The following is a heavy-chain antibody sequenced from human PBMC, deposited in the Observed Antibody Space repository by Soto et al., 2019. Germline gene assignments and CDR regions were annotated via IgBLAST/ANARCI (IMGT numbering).Heavy chain of an antibody. D-gene: IGHD3-3*01. Sequence: TLSLTCAVSGYSISSSNWWGWIRQPPGKGLEWIGYIYYSGSTYYNPSLKSRVTMSVDTSKNQFSLKLSSVTTVDTAVYYCARMGPGGYDFWSGSLDYWGQGTLVTVSS. J-gene: IGHJ4*02. CDR1: GYSISSSNW. CDR2: IYYSGST. CDR3: ARMGPGGYDFWSGSLDY. V-gene: IGHV4-28*01.